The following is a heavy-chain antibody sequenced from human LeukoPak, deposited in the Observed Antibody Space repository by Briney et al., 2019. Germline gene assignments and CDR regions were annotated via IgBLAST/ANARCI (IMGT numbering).Heavy chain of an antibody. D-gene: IGHD4-17*01. Sequence: SETLSLTCTVSGGSISSYYWSWIRQPPGKGLEWIGYIYHTGSTSYNPSLKGRVAISVDTSKNQFSLKLSSVTAADTAVYYCARGLNRNDYGDYGYWGQGTLVTVSS. J-gene: IGHJ4*02. CDR1: GGSISSYY. CDR2: IYHTGST. CDR3: ARGLNRNDYGDYGY. V-gene: IGHV4-59*01.